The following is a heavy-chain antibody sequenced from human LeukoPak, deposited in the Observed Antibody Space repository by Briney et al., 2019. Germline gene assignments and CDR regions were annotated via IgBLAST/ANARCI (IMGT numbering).Heavy chain of an antibody. D-gene: IGHD1-26*01. Sequence: GGSLRLSCAASGFTFSSYWMSWVRQAPGKGLEWVANIKQDGSEKYYVDSVKGRFTISRDNAKNSLYLQMNSLRAEDTAVYYCARVGGSYYYPYYFDYWGQGTLVTVSS. CDR2: IKQDGSEK. CDR3: ARVGGSYYYPYYFDY. V-gene: IGHV3-7*01. J-gene: IGHJ4*02. CDR1: GFTFSSYW.